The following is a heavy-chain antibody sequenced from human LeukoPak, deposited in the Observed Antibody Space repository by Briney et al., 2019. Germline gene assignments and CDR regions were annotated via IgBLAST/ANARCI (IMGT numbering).Heavy chain of an antibody. V-gene: IGHV3-33*01. CDR3: AREASPKALGY. Sequence: PGGSLRLSCEASGFTFSSYAMHWVRQARGKGLEWVAVIWYDGSNKYCVDSVEGRFTISRDNSKNTLYLQMNSLRAEDTAVYYCAREASPKALGYWGQGTLVTVSS. CDR1: GFTFSSYA. CDR2: IWYDGSNK. J-gene: IGHJ4*02.